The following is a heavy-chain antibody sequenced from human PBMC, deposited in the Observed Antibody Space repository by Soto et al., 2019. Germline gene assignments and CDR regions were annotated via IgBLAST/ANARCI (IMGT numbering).Heavy chain of an antibody. D-gene: IGHD6-19*01. CDR1: GGSISSSSYY. Sequence: PSETLSLTCTVSGGSISSSSYYWGWIRQPPGKGLEWIGSIYYSGSTYYNPSLKSRVTISVDTSKNQFSLKLSSVTAADTAVYYCARARIVVAGTIVDYWGQGTLVTVSS. V-gene: IGHV4-39*01. CDR3: ARARIVVAGTIVDY. CDR2: IYYSGST. J-gene: IGHJ4*02.